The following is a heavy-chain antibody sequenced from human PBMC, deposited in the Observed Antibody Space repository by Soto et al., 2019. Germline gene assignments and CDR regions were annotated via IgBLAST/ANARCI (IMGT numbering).Heavy chain of an antibody. Sequence: VSGPTLVNPTQTLTLTCTFSGFSLSTSGVGVGWTRQRPGKALEFLALIYWDDDERYSPSLKSRLTITKDTSRNQVVLTMTNMDPVDTGTFYCAHVYWVASGIRYHFDYWGQGTPVTVSS. J-gene: IGHJ4*02. CDR3: AHVYWVASGIRYHFDY. V-gene: IGHV2-5*02. D-gene: IGHD2-21*02. CDR1: GFSLSTSGVG. CDR2: IYWDDDE.